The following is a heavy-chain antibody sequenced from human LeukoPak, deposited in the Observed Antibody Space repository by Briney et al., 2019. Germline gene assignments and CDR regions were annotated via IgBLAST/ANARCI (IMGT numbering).Heavy chain of an antibody. Sequence: HPGGSLRLSCAASGFTFSDHYMDWVRQAPGKGLEWVGRIRNKVNSHTTEYSASVKGRFTISRDDSTNSVYLQMNSLETEDTAVYYCVAMLRGVGYWGQGTLVTVSP. J-gene: IGHJ4*02. CDR3: VAMLRGVGY. CDR2: IRNKVNSHTT. D-gene: IGHD3-10*01. V-gene: IGHV3-72*01. CDR1: GFTFSDHY.